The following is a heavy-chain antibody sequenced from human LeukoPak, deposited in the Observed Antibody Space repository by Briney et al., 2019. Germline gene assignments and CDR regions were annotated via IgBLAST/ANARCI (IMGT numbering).Heavy chain of an antibody. Sequence: PGGSLRLSRAASGFTFSSYAMSWVRQAPGKGLEWVSAISGSGGDTYYADSVKGRFTISRDNSKNTLYLRMNSLRVEDAAVYYCAKDLGGEGGSGFPGYWGQGTLVTVSS. CDR2: ISGSGGDT. CDR1: GFTFSSYA. CDR3: AKDLGGEGGSGFPGY. D-gene: IGHD3-10*01. V-gene: IGHV3-23*01. J-gene: IGHJ4*02.